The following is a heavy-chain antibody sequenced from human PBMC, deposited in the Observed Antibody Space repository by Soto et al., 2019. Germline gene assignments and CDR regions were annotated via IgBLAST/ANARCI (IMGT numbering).Heavy chain of an antibody. D-gene: IGHD6-6*01. Sequence: ASVKVSCKASGFSFTGYYIHWLRQAPGQGLEWMGWINAHSGGTEYAQRFQGRVTLTRDTSISTAYMTLSSLRSDDTAIYYCAKDLTRQLAYWLDPWGQGTQVTVSS. CDR3: AKDLTRQLAYWLDP. J-gene: IGHJ5*02. CDR1: GFSFTGYY. CDR2: INAHSGGT. V-gene: IGHV1-2*02.